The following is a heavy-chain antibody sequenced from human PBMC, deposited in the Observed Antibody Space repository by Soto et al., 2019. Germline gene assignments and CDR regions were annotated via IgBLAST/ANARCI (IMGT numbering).Heavy chain of an antibody. J-gene: IGHJ6*03. Sequence: EVQLLESGGGLVQPGGSLRLSCAASGFTFSSYAMSWVRQAPGKGLEWVSAISGSGGSTYYADSVKGRFTISRDNSKNTRYLQMNSLRAEDTAVYYCAKNARDYDFRQGYYYMDVWGKGTTVTVSS. CDR1: GFTFSSYA. CDR3: AKNARDYDFRQGYYYMDV. V-gene: IGHV3-23*01. D-gene: IGHD3-3*01. CDR2: ISGSGGST.